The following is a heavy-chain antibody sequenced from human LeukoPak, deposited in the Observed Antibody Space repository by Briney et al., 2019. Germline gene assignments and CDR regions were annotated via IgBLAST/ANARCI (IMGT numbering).Heavy chain of an antibody. J-gene: IGHJ1*01. Sequence: SETLSLTCIVSGDTIDIRHFYWTWIRQPPGKGLEWIGSIYYNLSTSYNPSLLSRGTISVDTSKNQFSLRLTSVTAADTAMYYCAKGGDAYKVGNYWGPGTMVTVSS. D-gene: IGHD5-24*01. CDR3: AKGGDAYKVGNY. CDR2: IYYNLST. V-gene: IGHV4-39*07. CDR1: GDTIDIRHFY.